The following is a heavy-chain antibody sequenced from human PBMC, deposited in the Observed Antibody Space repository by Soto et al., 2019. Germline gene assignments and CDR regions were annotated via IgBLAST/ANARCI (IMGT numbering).Heavy chain of an antibody. J-gene: IGHJ6*02. D-gene: IGHD3-3*01. CDR3: ARKRWSGYYTVGYRYYYGMDV. V-gene: IGHV1-69*06. CDR1: GGTFSSYA. Sequence: WASVKVSCKASGGTFSSYAISWVRQAPGQGLEWMGGIIPIFGTANYAQKFQGRVTITADKSTSTAYMELSSLRSEETAVYYCARKRWSGYYTVGYRYYYGMDVWGQGTTVTVSS. CDR2: IIPIFGTA.